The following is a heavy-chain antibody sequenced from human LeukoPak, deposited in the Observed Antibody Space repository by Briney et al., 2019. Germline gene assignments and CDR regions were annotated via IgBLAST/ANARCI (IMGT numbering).Heavy chain of an antibody. CDR1: GGSVSSGSYY. CDR3: ARDRPQGYCSGGSCYYGMDV. V-gene: IGHV4-61*01. Sequence: SETLSLTCTVSGGSVSSGSYYWSWIRQPPGKGLEWIGYIYYSGSTNYNPSLKSRVTVSVDTSKNQFSLKLSSVTAADTAVYYCARDRPQGYCSGGSCYYGMDVWGQGTTVTVSS. CDR2: IYYSGST. D-gene: IGHD2-15*01. J-gene: IGHJ6*02.